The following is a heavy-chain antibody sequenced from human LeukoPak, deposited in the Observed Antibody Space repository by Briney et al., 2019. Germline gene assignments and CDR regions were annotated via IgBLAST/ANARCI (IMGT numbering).Heavy chain of an antibody. D-gene: IGHD6-19*01. CDR3: ARGAVGIAVAGTDFDY. J-gene: IGHJ4*02. CDR2: IYTSGST. Sequence: SSETLSLTCTVSGGSISSYYWSWIRQPAGKGLEWIGRIYTSGSTNYNPSLKSRVTISVDKSKNQFSLKLSSVTAADTAVYYCARGAVGIAVAGTDFDYWGQGTLATVSS. V-gene: IGHV4-4*07. CDR1: GGSISSYY.